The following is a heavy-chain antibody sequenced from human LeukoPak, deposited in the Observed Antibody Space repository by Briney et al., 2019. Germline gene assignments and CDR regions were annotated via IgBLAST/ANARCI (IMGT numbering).Heavy chain of an antibody. D-gene: IGHD1-26*01. V-gene: IGHV4-59*01. CDR2: IFYSGST. CDR3: ARGEWDLLFDY. CDR1: GGSISGYY. J-gene: IGHJ4*02. Sequence: PSETLSLTCTVSGGSISGYYWSWIRQPPRKGLEWIGYIFYSGSTNYNPSLKSRVTISVDTSKNQFSLKLSSVTAADTAVYYCARGEWDLLFDYWGQGTLVTVSS.